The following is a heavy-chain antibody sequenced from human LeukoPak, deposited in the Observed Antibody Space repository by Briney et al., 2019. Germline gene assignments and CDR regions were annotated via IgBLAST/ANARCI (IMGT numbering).Heavy chain of an antibody. J-gene: IGHJ4*02. CDR3: ASLTTVTQGYFGS. CDR2: IYYSGST. Sequence: SETLSLTRTVSGGSISSYYWSWIRQPPGKGLEWIGYIYYSGSTNYNPSLKSRLTISVDASKNQFSLKLSSVTATDTAVYYCASLTTVTQGYFGSWGQGTLVTVSS. D-gene: IGHD4-17*01. CDR1: GGSISSYY. V-gene: IGHV4-59*08.